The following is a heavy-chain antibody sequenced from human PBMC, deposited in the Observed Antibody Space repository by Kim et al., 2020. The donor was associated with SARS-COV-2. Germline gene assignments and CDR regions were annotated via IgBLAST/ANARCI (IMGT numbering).Heavy chain of an antibody. D-gene: IGHD5-18*01. CDR2: IYYSGST. CDR1: GGSISSSSYY. Sequence: SETLSLTCTVSGGSISSSSYYWVWIRQPPGKGLEWIGSIYYSGSTYYNPSLKSRVTISVDTSKNQFSLKLSSVTAADTAVYCWARYSEDTGGAGGDYWGQGTLVTVSP. CDR3: ARYSEDTGGAGGDY. J-gene: IGHJ4*02. V-gene: IGHV4-39*07.